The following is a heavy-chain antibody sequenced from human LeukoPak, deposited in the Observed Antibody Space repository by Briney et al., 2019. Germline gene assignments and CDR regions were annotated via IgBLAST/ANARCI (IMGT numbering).Heavy chain of an antibody. Sequence: GASVKVSCKASGFTFTSSAVQWVRQARGQRLEWIGWIVVGSGNTNYAQKFQERVTITRDMSTSTAYMELSSLRSEDTAVYYCAAEGGLSGYSTREVFFDYWGQGTLVTVSS. CDR1: GFTFTSSA. J-gene: IGHJ4*02. V-gene: IGHV1-58*01. CDR2: IVVGSGNT. CDR3: AAEGGLSGYSTREVFFDY. D-gene: IGHD3-3*01.